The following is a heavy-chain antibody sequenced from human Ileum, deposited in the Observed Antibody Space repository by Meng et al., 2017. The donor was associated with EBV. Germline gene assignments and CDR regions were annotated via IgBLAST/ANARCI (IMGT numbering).Heavy chain of an antibody. D-gene: IGHD6-25*01. CDR2: TNCGGST. J-gene: IGHJ4*02. CDR1: ARCTSRRGCH. V-gene: IGHV4-30-4*01. CDR3: AAYDKGAATKGY. Sequence: GPRQASPPHTRSCACFVSARCTSRRGCHWSWTRQPPGMVRGCIRFTNCGGSTYATPSLKSRVTMSKDTSNNLFSQRQFSVTAANAAVYYCAAYDKGAATKGYWGQGTLVTVSS.